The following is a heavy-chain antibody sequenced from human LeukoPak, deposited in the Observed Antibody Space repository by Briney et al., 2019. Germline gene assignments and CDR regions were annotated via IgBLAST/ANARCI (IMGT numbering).Heavy chain of an antibody. CDR1: GYTFTSYD. CDR2: MNPNSGNT. Sequence: ASVKVSCKASGYTFTSYDINWVRQATGQGLEWMVWMNPNSGNTGYAQKFQGRVTMTRNTSISTAYMELSSLRSEDTAVYYCARGGRWPKENWFDPWGQGTLVTVSS. V-gene: IGHV1-8*01. J-gene: IGHJ5*02. CDR3: ARGGRWPKENWFDP. D-gene: IGHD2-15*01.